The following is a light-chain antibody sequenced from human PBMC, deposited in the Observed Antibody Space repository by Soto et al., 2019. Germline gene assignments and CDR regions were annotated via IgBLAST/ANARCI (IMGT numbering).Light chain of an antibody. CDR2: YDD. V-gene: IGLV1-36*01. CDR3: AAWDDNLNGRV. J-gene: IGLJ3*02. Sequence: QSVLTQPPSVSEAPRQRVTISCSGSQSNIGNNAVSWYQQLPGKAPKLLIYYDDLLPSGVSDRFSGFKSGTSASLAISGLQSEDEADYYCAAWDDNLNGRVFGGGTKVTVL. CDR1: QSNIGNNA.